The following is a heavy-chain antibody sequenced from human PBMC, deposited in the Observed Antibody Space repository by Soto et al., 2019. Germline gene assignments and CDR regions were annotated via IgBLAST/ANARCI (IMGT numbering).Heavy chain of an antibody. Sequence: GGSLRLSCAASGFTFSIYGMHWVRQAPGKGLEWVAIIAYDGTNTYYADSVKGRFTISRDNSKNTLYLQMNSLRDEDTAVYYCAKDDGTFFYDTSGYPLDYWGQGTLVTVSS. CDR3: AKDDGTFFYDTSGYPLDY. CDR2: IAYDGTNT. V-gene: IGHV3-30*18. J-gene: IGHJ4*02. D-gene: IGHD3-22*01. CDR1: GFTFSIYG.